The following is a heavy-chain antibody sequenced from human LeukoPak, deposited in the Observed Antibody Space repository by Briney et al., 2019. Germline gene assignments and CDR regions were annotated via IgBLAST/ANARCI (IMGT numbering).Heavy chain of an antibody. D-gene: IGHD2-2*01. CDR3: ARDVRHQLLLPPGFDP. V-gene: IGHV4-4*02. CDR1: GGSISSSNW. CDR2: IYHSGST. J-gene: IGHJ5*02. Sequence: SGTLSLTCAVSGGSISSSNWWSWVRQPPGKGLEWIGEIYHSGSTNYNPSLKSRVTISVDKSKNQFSLKLSSVTAADTAVYYCARDVRHQLLLPPGFDPWGQGTLVTVSS.